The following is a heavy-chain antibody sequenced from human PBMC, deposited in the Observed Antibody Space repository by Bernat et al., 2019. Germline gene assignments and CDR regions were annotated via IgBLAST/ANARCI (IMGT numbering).Heavy chain of an antibody. CDR2: IKSDGSDT. J-gene: IGHJ4*02. D-gene: IGHD2-8*02. Sequence: EVQLVESGGGLVQPGGSLRLSCAASGFSFGTYWMHWVRQAPGKGLVWVSRIKSDGSDTAYADSVKGRFTISRDNAKNMLYLQMNSLRVEDTAVYYCARDTLYCTGGICYNEHWGQGTLVTVSS. CDR3: ARDTLYCTGGICYNEH. V-gene: IGHV3-74*01. CDR1: GFSFGTYW.